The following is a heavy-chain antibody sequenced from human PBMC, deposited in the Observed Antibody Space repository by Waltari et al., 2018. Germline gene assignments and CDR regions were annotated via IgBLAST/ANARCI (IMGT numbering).Heavy chain of an antibody. CDR1: GSTFTGYY. CDR3: ARDLKIAVAGTGWFDP. V-gene: IGHV1-2*02. J-gene: IGHJ5*02. D-gene: IGHD6-19*01. CDR2: INPNSGGT. Sequence: QVQLVQSGAEVKKPGASVKVSCKASGSTFTGYYMHWVRQAPGQGLEWMGWINPNSGGTNYAQKFQGRVTMTRDTSISTAYMELSRLRSDDTAVYYCARDLKIAVAGTGWFDPWGQGTLVTVSS.